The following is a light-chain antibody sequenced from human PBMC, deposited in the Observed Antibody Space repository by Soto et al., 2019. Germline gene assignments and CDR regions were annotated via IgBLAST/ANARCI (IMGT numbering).Light chain of an antibody. CDR3: QQYCSSLCT. CDR1: QSVSSSY. V-gene: IGKV3-20*01. Sequence: EIVLTQSPGTLSLSPGERATLSCRASQSVSSSYLAWYQQKPGQAPRLLIYGASSRATGIPDRLSGSGSGTEFILTISRLEPEDFAVYYCQQYCSSLCTFGQGTRLEIK. CDR2: GAS. J-gene: IGKJ5*01.